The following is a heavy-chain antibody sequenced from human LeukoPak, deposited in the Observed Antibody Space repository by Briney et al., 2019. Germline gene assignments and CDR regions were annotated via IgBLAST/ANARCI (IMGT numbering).Heavy chain of an antibody. CDR2: IRGNGDT. V-gene: IGHV3-23*01. Sequence: PGGSLRLSCAASGLSFSSFAMSWVRQGPARGLEWVSSIRGNGDTFYADSVKGRFTISRDNSKNTLYLQMNSLRAEDTAVYYCARDKGYLALDYWGQGTLVTVSS. CDR1: GLSFSSFA. CDR3: ARDKGYLALDY. D-gene: IGHD6-13*01. J-gene: IGHJ4*02.